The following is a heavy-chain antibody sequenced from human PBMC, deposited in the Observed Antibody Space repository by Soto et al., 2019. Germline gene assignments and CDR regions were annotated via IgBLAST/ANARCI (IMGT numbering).Heavy chain of an antibody. J-gene: IGHJ4*02. D-gene: IGHD5-18*01. V-gene: IGHV4-30-2*06. Sequence: TSETLSLTCTVSGGSMSYGGFSWSWILQSPGKGLELIVYISRLDSAYFHPSFKSRLTMSIDRSRNQFYLNLSSMTAADWAVYYCARGAGYDPFDYWGQGVLVTVSS. CDR1: GGSMSYGGFS. CDR2: ISRLDSA. CDR3: ARGAGYDPFDY.